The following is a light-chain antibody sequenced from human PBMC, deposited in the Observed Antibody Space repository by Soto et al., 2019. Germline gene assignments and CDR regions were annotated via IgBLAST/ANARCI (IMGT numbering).Light chain of an antibody. CDR1: SSDVYDFDY. CDR3: SSYSTGSTLYV. CDR2: EVT. Sequence: QSALTQPASVSGSPGQSITIASTGASSDVYDFDYVSWYQQHPGTAPKLIIYEVTNRPSGVSNRFSGSKSGSTASLTISGLQAEDEADYYCSSYSTGSTLYVFGTGTKLTVL. J-gene: IGLJ1*01. V-gene: IGLV2-14*01.